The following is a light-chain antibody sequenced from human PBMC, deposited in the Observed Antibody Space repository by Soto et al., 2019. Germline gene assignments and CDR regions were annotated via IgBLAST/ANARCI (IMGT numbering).Light chain of an antibody. CDR3: QQCYGTPLT. CDR1: QSISNY. Sequence: DMEMTQSPSSLSASVGDSVTITCRASQSISNYLNWYQHKPGKVPKLLIDAASSLQSGVPTRFSGSGSGKHFTLTINSLQPEDFATYSCQQCYGTPLTFGGGTKIEIK. J-gene: IGKJ4*01. CDR2: AAS. V-gene: IGKV1-39*01.